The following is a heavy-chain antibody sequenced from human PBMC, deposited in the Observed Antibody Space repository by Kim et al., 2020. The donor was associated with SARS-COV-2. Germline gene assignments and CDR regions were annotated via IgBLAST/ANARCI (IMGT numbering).Heavy chain of an antibody. CDR2: THISGKT. CDR3: ARAALGGYALDV. V-gene: IGHV4-61*08. D-gene: IGHD2-2*01. Sequence: SETLSLKCSVSGAFVDSHAYSWTWIRQPPGKGLEWIGFTHISGKTMYSPSLSSRVIISIDTSRNQFSLTLTSVTAADSAVYYCARAALGGYALDVWGQGTTVIVSS. J-gene: IGHJ6*02. CDR1: GAFVDSHAYS.